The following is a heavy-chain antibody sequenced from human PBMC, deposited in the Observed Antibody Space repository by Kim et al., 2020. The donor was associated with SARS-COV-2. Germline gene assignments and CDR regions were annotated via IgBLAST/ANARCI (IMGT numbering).Heavy chain of an antibody. V-gene: IGHV3-21*01. CDR1: GFTFSSYS. CDR2: ISSSSSYI. D-gene: IGHD2-15*01. CDR3: ARDGTSEVVVAANYYYYYGMDV. Sequence: GGSLRLSCAASGFTFSSYSMNWVRQAPGKGLEWVSSISSSSSYIYYADSVKGRFTISRDNAKNSLYLQMNSLRAEDTAVYYCARDGTSEVVVAANYYYYYGMDVWGQGTTVTVSS. J-gene: IGHJ6*02.